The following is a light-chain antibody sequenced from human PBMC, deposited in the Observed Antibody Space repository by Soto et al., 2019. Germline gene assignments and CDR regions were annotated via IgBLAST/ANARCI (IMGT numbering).Light chain of an antibody. J-gene: IGLJ2*01. CDR2: VNS. CDR1: SSNIGAGYD. Sequence: QSVLTQPPSVSGAPGQRVTISCTGSSSNIGAGYDVHWYQQLPGTAPKLLIYVNSNRPSGVPDRFSGSKSGTSASLAITGLQAEGEADYYCQSYDSSLSGVVFGGGTKVTVL. CDR3: QSYDSSLSGVV. V-gene: IGLV1-40*01.